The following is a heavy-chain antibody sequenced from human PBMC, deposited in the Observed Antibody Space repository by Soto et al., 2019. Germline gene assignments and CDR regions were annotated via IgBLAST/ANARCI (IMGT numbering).Heavy chain of an antibody. D-gene: IGHD7-27*01. CDR1: GFSLSGAA. J-gene: IGHJ4*02. CDR3: CVPTGGYLDY. Sequence: EVQLVESGGGLVQPGGSLKLSCAASGFSLSGAAVHWVRQAYGKGLEWVGRIRSKVNNYATAYTASLRGRFTISRDDSKNTVFLQVNSLKTEDTAAYYCCVPTGGYLDYWGQGALVTVSS. CDR2: IRSKVNNYAT. V-gene: IGHV3-73*02.